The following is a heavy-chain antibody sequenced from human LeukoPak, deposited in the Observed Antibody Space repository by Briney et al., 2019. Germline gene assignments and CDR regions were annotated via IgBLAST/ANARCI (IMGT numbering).Heavy chain of an antibody. V-gene: IGHV4-38-2*02. Sequence: SETLSLTCTVSGYSISSGYYWGWIRQPPGKGLEWIGSIYHSGSTYYNPSLKSRVTISVDTSKNQFSLKLSSVTAADTAVYYCATAYSSSFFDYWGQGTLVTVFS. CDR3: ATAYSSSFFDY. CDR2: IYHSGST. CDR1: GYSISSGYY. D-gene: IGHD6-6*01. J-gene: IGHJ4*02.